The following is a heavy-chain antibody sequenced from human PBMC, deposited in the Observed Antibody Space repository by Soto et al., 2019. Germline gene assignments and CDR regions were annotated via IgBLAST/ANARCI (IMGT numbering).Heavy chain of an antibody. V-gene: IGHV3-21*01. Sequence: GGSLRLSCAASGFTFSSYSMNWVRQAPGKGLEWVSSISSSSSYIYYADSVKGRFTISRDNAKNSLYLQMNSLRAEDTAVYYCARQRDGFGELFLSHFDYWGQGTLVTVSS. D-gene: IGHD3-10*01. J-gene: IGHJ4*02. CDR1: GFTFSSYS. CDR2: ISSSSSYI. CDR3: ARQRDGFGELFLSHFDY.